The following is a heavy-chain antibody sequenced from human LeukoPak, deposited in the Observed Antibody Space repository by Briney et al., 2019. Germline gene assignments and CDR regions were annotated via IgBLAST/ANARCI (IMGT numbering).Heavy chain of an antibody. CDR2: IYTRGST. Sequence: PSETLSLTCTVSGGSIGSYYWSWIRRPAGKGLEWIGRIYTRGSTNYNPSLKSRVTMSVDTSKNQFSLKLSSVTAADTAVYYCAREYGGYSYGYYYYYYMDVWGKGTTVTISS. CDR1: GGSIGSYY. J-gene: IGHJ6*03. V-gene: IGHV4-4*07. D-gene: IGHD5-18*01. CDR3: AREYGGYSYGYYYYYYMDV.